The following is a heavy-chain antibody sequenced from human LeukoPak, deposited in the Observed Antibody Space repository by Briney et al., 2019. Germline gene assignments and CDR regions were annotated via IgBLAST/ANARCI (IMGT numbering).Heavy chain of an antibody. D-gene: IGHD3-10*01. CDR3: ARGVPYGSRSYYAYWFDP. Sequence: GASVKVSCKASGYTFTSYDINWVRQATGQGLEWMGWMNPNSGNTGYAQKFQGRVTMTRNTSISTAYMELSSLRSEDTAVYYCARGVPYGSRSYYAYWFDPWGQGTLVTVSS. V-gene: IGHV1-8*01. CDR2: MNPNSGNT. J-gene: IGHJ5*02. CDR1: GYTFTSYD.